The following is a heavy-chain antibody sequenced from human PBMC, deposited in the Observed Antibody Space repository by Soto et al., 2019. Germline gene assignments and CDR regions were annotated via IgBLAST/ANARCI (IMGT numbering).Heavy chain of an antibody. CDR3: VRATAARQRDYSYHYYLHI. CDR2: INPNGGST. D-gene: IGHD6-6*01. J-gene: IGHJ6*03. Sequence: QVQLVQSGAEVKKPGASVKVSCKASGYTFINYHIHWVRQAPGQGLEWMGVINPNGGSTVYAQKFQGRVTLTRDTSTSTVYVELSSLRSDDTAVYFCVRATAARQRDYSYHYYLHIWGKGTTVTVSS. V-gene: IGHV1-46*03. CDR1: GYTFINYH.